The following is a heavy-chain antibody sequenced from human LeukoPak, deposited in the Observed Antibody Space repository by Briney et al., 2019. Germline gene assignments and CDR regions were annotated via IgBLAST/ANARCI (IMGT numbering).Heavy chain of an antibody. D-gene: IGHD3-10*01. CDR2: VHYSGST. CDR3: ARSELLWFGRVNSGFDY. V-gene: IGHV4-4*02. Sequence: PGGSLRLSCAASGFTFSNAWMSWVRQAPGRGLEWIGEVHYSGSTNYNPSLKGRVTISVDTSKNQFSLNLNSVTAADTAVYYCARSELLWFGRVNSGFDYWGQGILVTVSP. J-gene: IGHJ4*02. CDR1: GFTFSNAW.